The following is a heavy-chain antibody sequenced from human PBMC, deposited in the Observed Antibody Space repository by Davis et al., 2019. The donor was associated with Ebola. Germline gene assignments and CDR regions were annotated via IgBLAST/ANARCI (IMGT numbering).Heavy chain of an antibody. D-gene: IGHD3-3*01. J-gene: IGHJ3*02. V-gene: IGHV1-18*01. Sequence: ASVKVSCKASGYTFTSYGISWVRQAPGQGLEWMGWISAYNGNTNYAQKLQGRVTMTTDTSTSTAYMELRSLRSDDTAVYYCARSYPYYDFWSGYYADAFDIWGQGTVVTVSS. CDR2: ISAYNGNT. CDR1: GYTFTSYG. CDR3: ARSYPYYDFWSGYYADAFDI.